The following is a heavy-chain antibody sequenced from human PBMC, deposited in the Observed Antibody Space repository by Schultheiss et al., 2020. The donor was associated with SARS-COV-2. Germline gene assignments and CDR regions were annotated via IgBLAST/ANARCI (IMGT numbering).Heavy chain of an antibody. D-gene: IGHD5-18*01. Sequence: SETLSLTCTVSGGSISSYYWSWIRQPPGKGLEWIGEINHRGSTNYNPSLKSPVTILVDTSKKQFSLKLSSVTTADTAVYYCARDGYSYGYGAVDYWGQGTLVTVSS. CDR3: ARDGYSYGYGAVDY. V-gene: IGHV4-34*01. J-gene: IGHJ4*02. CDR2: INHRGST. CDR1: GGSISSYY.